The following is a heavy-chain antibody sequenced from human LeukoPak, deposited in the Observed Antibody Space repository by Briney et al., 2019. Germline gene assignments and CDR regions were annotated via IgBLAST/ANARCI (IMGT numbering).Heavy chain of an antibody. D-gene: IGHD3-22*01. CDR2: ISGPGGGT. Sequence: PGGSLRLSCAASGFTFSSYAMSWVRQAPGKGLEWVLGISGPGGGTYYGDSVKGRFTISRDNSKNTVHLQMNSLRAEDTAIYYCATEYYYDSSGYYPRNMGYWGQGTLVTVSS. CDR1: GFTFSSYA. J-gene: IGHJ4*02. CDR3: ATEYYYDSSGYYPRNMGY. V-gene: IGHV3-23*01.